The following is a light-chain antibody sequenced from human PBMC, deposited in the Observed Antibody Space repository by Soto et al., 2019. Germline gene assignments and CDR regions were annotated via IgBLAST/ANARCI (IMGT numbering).Light chain of an antibody. V-gene: IGKV3-20*01. J-gene: IGKJ2*01. Sequence: EIVLTQSPGPLSLSPGERATLSCRARQSVSSNGIDWYQQNPGQAPRLLIYGAYSRATGIPDRFRGSGSGTDSNLTISRLEPEDVAVDFCQQYGRSPPFAFGQGTKVEIK. CDR3: QQYGRSPPFA. CDR1: QSVSSNG. CDR2: GAY.